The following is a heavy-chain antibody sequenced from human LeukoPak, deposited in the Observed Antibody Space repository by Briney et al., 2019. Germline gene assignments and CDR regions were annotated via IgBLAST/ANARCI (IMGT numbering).Heavy chain of an antibody. Sequence: GGSLRLSCAASGFTFSSYGMHWVRQAPGKGLEWVAVISYDGSNKYYADSVKGRFTISRDNAKNTLYLQMNSLRAEDTAVYYCARDPQSQYCSSTSCYYYYGMDVWGQGTTVTVSS. CDR2: ISYDGSNK. CDR3: ARDPQSQYCSSTSCYYYYGMDV. CDR1: GFTFSSYG. D-gene: IGHD2-2*01. V-gene: IGHV3-30*03. J-gene: IGHJ6*02.